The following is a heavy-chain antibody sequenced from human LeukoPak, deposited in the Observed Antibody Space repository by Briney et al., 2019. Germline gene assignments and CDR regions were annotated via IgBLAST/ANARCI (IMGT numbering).Heavy chain of an antibody. CDR2: IKQDGSET. CDR3: ARRAPGYCITTSCPDTYYYYYYMDV. V-gene: IGHV3-7*01. Sequence: GGSLRLSCAASGFAFSSSWMSWVRQAPGKGLEWVANIKQDGSETYYVDSLKGRFTVSRDNAKNSVYPQMNNLRAEDTAVYYCARRAPGYCITTSCPDTYYYYYYMDVWGKGTTVTVSS. J-gene: IGHJ6*03. D-gene: IGHD2-2*01. CDR1: GFAFSSSW.